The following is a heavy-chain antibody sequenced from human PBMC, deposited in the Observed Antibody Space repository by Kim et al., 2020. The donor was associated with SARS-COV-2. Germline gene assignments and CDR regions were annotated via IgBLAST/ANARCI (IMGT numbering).Heavy chain of an antibody. CDR3: ARDLDPSANYYFYGMDV. Sequence: GGSLRLSCAASGFTFRSYWMHWVRQAPGKRLVWVSRINTDGSRTTYADSVQGRFSISRDNAQSTLFLQMYSLRAEDTGVYCCARDLDPSANYYFYGMDVWGQGTTVTFSS. CDR2: INTDGSRT. D-gene: IGHD3-3*01. CDR1: GFTFRSYW. V-gene: IGHV3-74*03. J-gene: IGHJ6*02.